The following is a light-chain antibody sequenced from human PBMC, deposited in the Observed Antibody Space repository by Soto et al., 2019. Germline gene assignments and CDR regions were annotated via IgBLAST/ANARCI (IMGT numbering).Light chain of an antibody. Sequence: EIVLTQSPATLSLSPGERATLSCRASQSVSSYLAWYQQKPGQAPRLLIYDASNRATGIPARFSGSGSGTDFTLTISSLEPEYFAVYYCQQRSNWLLTFGQGTRLEIK. CDR3: QQRSNWLLT. J-gene: IGKJ5*01. CDR2: DAS. CDR1: QSVSSY. V-gene: IGKV3-11*01.